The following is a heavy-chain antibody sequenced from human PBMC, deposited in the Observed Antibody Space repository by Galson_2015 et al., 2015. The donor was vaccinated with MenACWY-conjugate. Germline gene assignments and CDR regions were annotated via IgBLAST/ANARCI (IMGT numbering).Heavy chain of an antibody. Sequence: SLRLSCAASGFAFSDYVMHWVRQAPGKGLEWMAAIWYDGRNKYYEESVKGRFTISRDNSQNTLYLQMNSLRAEDTAVYYCAKSDYDDAGGYGLDVWGQGTTVIVSS. CDR2: IWYDGRNK. D-gene: IGHD3-3*01. J-gene: IGHJ6*02. CDR1: GFAFSDYV. V-gene: IGHV3-33*06. CDR3: AKSDYDDAGGYGLDV.